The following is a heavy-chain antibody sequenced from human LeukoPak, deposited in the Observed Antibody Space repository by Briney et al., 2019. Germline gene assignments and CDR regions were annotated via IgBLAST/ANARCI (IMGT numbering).Heavy chain of an antibody. CDR2: IYYSGST. Sequence: NSSETLSLTCTVSGGSISSYYWSWIRQPPGKGLEWIGYIYYSGSTNYNPSLKSRVTISVDTSKNQFSLKLSSVTAADTAVYYCAREHCSSTSCYPYWFDPWGQGTLVTVSS. CDR1: GGSISSYY. V-gene: IGHV4-59*01. D-gene: IGHD2-2*01. CDR3: AREHCSSTSCYPYWFDP. J-gene: IGHJ5*02.